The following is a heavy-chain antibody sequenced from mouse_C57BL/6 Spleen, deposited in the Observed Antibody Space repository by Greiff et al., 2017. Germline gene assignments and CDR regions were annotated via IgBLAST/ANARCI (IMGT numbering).Heavy chain of an antibody. CDR2: IRNKANGYTT. CDR1: GFTFTDYY. CDR3: ARYNWDYFDY. D-gene: IGHD4-1*01. J-gene: IGHJ2*01. V-gene: IGHV7-3*01. Sequence: DVMLVESGGGLVQPGGSLSLSCAASGFTFTDYYMSWVRQPPGQALEWLGFIRNKANGYTTEYSASVKGRFTISRDNSQSILYLQMNALRAEDSATYYCARYNWDYFDYWGQGTTLSVSS.